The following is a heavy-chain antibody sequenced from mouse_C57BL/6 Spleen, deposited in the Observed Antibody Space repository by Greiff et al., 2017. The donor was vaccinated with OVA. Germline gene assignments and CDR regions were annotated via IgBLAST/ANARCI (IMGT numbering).Heavy chain of an antibody. V-gene: IGHV5-17*01. CDR1: GFTFSDYG. Sequence: EVHLVESGGGLVKPGGSLKLSCAASGFTFSDYGMHWVRQAPEKGLEWVAYISSGSSTIYYADTVKGRFTISRDNAKNTLFLQMTRLRSENTAMYYCARKTGTDAMDYWGQGTSVTVSS. CDR3: ARKTGTDAMDY. CDR2: ISSGSSTI. D-gene: IGHD4-1*01. J-gene: IGHJ4*01.